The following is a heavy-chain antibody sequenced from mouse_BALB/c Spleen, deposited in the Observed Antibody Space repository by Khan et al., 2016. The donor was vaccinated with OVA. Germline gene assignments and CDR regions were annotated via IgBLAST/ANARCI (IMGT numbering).Heavy chain of an antibody. J-gene: IGHJ3*01. Sequence: QVQLKESGPSLVQPSQSLSITCTVSGFSLTSYGVHWVRQSPGKGLEWLGVIWRGGSTDYNAAFMSRLSITKDNSKSQVFFKMNSLQADDTAIYYCAKIYGNHVKGFAYWGQGTLVTVSA. CDR2: IWRGGST. CDR3: AKIYGNHVKGFAY. V-gene: IGHV2-5-1*01. D-gene: IGHD2-1*01. CDR1: GFSLTSYG.